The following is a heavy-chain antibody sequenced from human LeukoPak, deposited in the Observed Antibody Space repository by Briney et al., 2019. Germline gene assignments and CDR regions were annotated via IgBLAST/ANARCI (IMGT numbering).Heavy chain of an antibody. V-gene: IGHV4-59*01. D-gene: IGHD1-1*01. J-gene: IGHJ4*02. CDR2: IYYSGST. Sequence: SETLSLTCTVSGASISTYYWSWIRQPPGKGLEWIGYIYYSGSTNYNPSLKSRVTISVDTSKNQFSLKLSSVTAADTAVYYCARATEGWNFDYWGQGTLVTVSS. CDR3: ARATEGWNFDY. CDR1: GASISTYY.